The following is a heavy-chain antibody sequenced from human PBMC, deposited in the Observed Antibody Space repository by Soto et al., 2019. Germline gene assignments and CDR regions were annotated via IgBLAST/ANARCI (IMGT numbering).Heavy chain of an antibody. CDR2: ISYDGDNK. J-gene: IGHJ1*01. D-gene: IGHD5-18*01. CDR1: GFTFNTFG. CDR3: AKDLTESRGYIYGPEDIQD. Sequence: QVQLVESGGGVVQPGGSLRLSCVASGFTFNTFGMHWVRQAPGKGLEWVAVISYDGDNKYYADSVKGRFTVSRDSSKNTLQWQISSLRPEDTAVYSCAKDLTESRGYIYGPEDIQDWGQGTLVTVSS. V-gene: IGHV3-30*18.